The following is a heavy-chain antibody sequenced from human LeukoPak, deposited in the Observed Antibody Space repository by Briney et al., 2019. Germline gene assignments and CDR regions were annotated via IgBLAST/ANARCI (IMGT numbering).Heavy chain of an antibody. Sequence: ASVKVSCQASGGTFSSYAISWVRQAPGQGPEWMGGIIPIFGTANYAQKFQGRVTITADESTSTAYMELSSLRSEDTAVYYCARDRRIQLWLAEGYYYGMDVWGQGTTVTVSS. CDR1: GGTFSSYA. D-gene: IGHD5-18*01. J-gene: IGHJ6*02. CDR2: IIPIFGTA. CDR3: ARDRRIQLWLAEGYYYGMDV. V-gene: IGHV1-69*13.